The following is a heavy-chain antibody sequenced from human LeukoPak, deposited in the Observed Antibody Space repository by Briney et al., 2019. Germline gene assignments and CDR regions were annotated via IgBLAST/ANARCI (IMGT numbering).Heavy chain of an antibody. CDR1: GFTFSSYS. Sequence: GGSLRLSCAASGFTFSSYSMNWVRQAPGKGLEWVSYISSSSSTIYYADSVKGRFTISRDNAKNSLYLQMNSLRAEDTAVYYCANYYYGSGSRHWGQGTLVTVSS. CDR2: ISSSSSTI. CDR3: ANYYYGSGSRH. V-gene: IGHV3-48*04. J-gene: IGHJ4*02. D-gene: IGHD3-10*01.